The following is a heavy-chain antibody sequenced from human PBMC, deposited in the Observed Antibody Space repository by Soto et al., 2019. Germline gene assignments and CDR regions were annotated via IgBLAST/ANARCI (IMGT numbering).Heavy chain of an antibody. V-gene: IGHV1-69*01. Sequence: QVPLVQSGAEVKKPGSSVKVSCKASGGTFSSYAISWVRQAPGQGLEWMGGIIPIFGTANYAQKFQGRVTITADESTSTAYMELSSLRSEDTAVYYCASDIVVVPAAIRIDYYYYGMDVWGQGTTVTVSS. D-gene: IGHD2-2*01. CDR2: IIPIFGTA. J-gene: IGHJ6*02. CDR1: GGTFSSYA. CDR3: ASDIVVVPAAIRIDYYYYGMDV.